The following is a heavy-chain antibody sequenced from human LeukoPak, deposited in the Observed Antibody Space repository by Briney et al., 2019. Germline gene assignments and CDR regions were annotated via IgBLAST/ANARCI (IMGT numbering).Heavy chain of an antibody. CDR1: GFTFINYW. CDR3: ARSLDYGGHCFCDY. CDR2: IKLDGSEK. J-gene: IGHJ4*02. Sequence: PGGSLRLSCASSGFTFINYWMTGVRQPPSKGPEWVANIKLDGSEKYYVDSVRGGFTISRDNAKTSVFLQMNRLSAGDTAVYYCARSLDYGGHCFCDYWGQGTLVTVSS. V-gene: IGHV3-7*01. D-gene: IGHD4-23*01.